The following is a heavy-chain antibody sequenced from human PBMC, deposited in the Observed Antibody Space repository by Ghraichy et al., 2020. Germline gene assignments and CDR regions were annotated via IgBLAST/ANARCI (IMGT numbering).Heavy chain of an antibody. Sequence: GGSLRLSCAVSGFTFSSYNMHWVRQAPGKGLEWVAIISYDGGSKKFSDAVKGRFTISRDNSENTLDLQMNSLRAEDTAVYYCARETDIAEDYYYMDVWGNGTMVTVSS. D-gene: IGHD2-15*01. J-gene: IGHJ6*03. CDR2: ISYDGGSK. CDR1: GFTFSSYN. V-gene: IGHV3-30*03. CDR3: ARETDIAEDYYYMDV.